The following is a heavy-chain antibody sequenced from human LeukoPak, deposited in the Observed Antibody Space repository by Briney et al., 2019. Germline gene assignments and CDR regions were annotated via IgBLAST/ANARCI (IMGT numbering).Heavy chain of an antibody. J-gene: IGHJ5*02. CDR3: ASRVDIVATGSSNWFDP. CDR2: IYYSGST. V-gene: IGHV4-39*01. D-gene: IGHD5-12*01. Sequence: SETLSLTCTVSGGSISSSSYYWGWIRQPPGRGLEWIGSIYYSGSTYYNPSLKSRVTISVDTSKNQFSLKLSSVTAADTAVYYCASRVDIVATGSSNWFDPWGQGTLVTVSS. CDR1: GGSISSSSYY.